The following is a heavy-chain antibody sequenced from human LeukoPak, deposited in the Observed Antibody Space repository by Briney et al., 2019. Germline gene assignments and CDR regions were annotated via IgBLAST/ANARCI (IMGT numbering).Heavy chain of an antibody. J-gene: IGHJ4*02. CDR3: AKGGDGDYAFHY. CDR2: ISGSGGST. CDR1: GFTFSSYA. V-gene: IGHV3-23*01. Sequence: AGGSLRLSCAASGFTFSSYAMSWVRQVPGKGLEWVSAISGSGGSTYYADSVKGRFTISRDNSKNTLYLQMNSLRAEDTAVYYCAKGGDGDYAFHYWGQGTLVTVSS. D-gene: IGHD4-17*01.